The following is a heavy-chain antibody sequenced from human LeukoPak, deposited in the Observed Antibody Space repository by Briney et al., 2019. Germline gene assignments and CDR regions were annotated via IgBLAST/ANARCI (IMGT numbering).Heavy chain of an antibody. D-gene: IGHD3-22*01. V-gene: IGHV4-39*01. J-gene: IGHJ5*02. CDR1: GGSISSSSFY. CDR3: ATHIYDSSEFDP. Sequence: PSETLSLTCTVSGGSISSSSFYWGWIRRPPGKGLEWIGSIYYSGSTYYNPSLKSRVTISVDTSKNQFSLKLSSVTAADTAVYYCATHIYDSSEFDPWGQGTLVTVSS. CDR2: IYYSGST.